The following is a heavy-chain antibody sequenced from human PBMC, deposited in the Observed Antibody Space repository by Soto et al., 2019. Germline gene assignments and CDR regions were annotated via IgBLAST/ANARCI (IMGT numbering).Heavy chain of an antibody. V-gene: IGHV4-30-4*01. D-gene: IGHD3-22*01. Sequence: QVQLQESGPGLVKPSQTLSLTCTVSGGSISSGDYYWSWIRQPPGKGLEWIGYIYYSGSTYYNPSLKSRVTISVDTSKNQFSLKLSSVTAADTAVYYCARIGHDYYDSSDGGDYWGQGTLVTVSS. J-gene: IGHJ4*02. CDR1: GGSISSGDYY. CDR3: ARIGHDYYDSSDGGDY. CDR2: IYYSGST.